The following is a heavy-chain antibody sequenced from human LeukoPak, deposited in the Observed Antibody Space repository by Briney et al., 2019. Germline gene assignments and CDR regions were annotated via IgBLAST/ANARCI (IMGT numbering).Heavy chain of an antibody. Sequence: SETLSLTCAVYGGSFSGYYWSWIRQPPGKGLEWIGEINHSGSTNYIPSLKSRVTISVDTSKNQFSLKLSSVTAADTAVYYCARGAKKPYKQWLPPYYYYYYMDVWGKGTTVTVSS. CDR1: GGSFSGYY. CDR2: INHSGST. J-gene: IGHJ6*03. V-gene: IGHV4-34*01. CDR3: ARGAKKPYKQWLPPYYYYYYMDV. D-gene: IGHD6-19*01.